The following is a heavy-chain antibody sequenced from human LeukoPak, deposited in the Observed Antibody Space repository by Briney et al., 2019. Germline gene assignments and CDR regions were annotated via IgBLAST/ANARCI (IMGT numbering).Heavy chain of an antibody. D-gene: IGHD3-10*01. V-gene: IGHV4-4*07. Sequence: SETLSLTCTVSGGSISSYYWSWIRQPAGKGLEWIGRIYSSGSTNYNPSLRSRVTMAVDTSRNQFSLKLRSVTAADTASYYCARERYESGSYYKGYFDNWGQGTLVTVSS. CDR2: IYSSGST. J-gene: IGHJ4*02. CDR1: GGSISSYY. CDR3: ARERYESGSYYKGYFDN.